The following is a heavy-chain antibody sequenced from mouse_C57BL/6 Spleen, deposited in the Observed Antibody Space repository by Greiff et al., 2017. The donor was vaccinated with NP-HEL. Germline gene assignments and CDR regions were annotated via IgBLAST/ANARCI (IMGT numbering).Heavy chain of an antibody. D-gene: IGHD3-3*01. Sequence: EVQGVESGGDLVKPGGSLKLSCAASGFTFSSYGMSWVRQTPDKRLEWVATISSGGSYTYYPDSVKGRFTISRDNAKNTLYLQMSSLKSEDTAMYYCARRGRYFDYWGQGTTLTVSS. V-gene: IGHV5-6*01. CDR1: GFTFSSYG. CDR2: ISSGGSYT. CDR3: ARRGRYFDY. J-gene: IGHJ2*01.